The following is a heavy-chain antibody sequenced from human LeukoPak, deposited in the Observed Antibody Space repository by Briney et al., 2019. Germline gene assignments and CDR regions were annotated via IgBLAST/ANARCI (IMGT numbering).Heavy chain of an antibody. D-gene: IGHD2-2*01. CDR2: FNPIFGSA. CDR3: ARAGADCSSTSCPYYYYMDV. V-gene: IGHV1-69*13. CDR1: GDSFGTYG. J-gene: IGHJ6*03. Sequence: GASVKVSCKASGDSFGTYGITWVRQAPGEGLEWMGGFNPIFGSAQYAQKFQGRVTITADESTSTAYMELSSLRSEDTAVYYCARAGADCSSTSCPYYYYMDVWGKGTTVTVSS.